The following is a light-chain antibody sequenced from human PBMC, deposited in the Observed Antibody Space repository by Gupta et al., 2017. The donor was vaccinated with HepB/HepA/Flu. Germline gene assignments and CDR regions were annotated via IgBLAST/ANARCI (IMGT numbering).Light chain of an antibody. CDR1: QSVSTY. Sequence: EIVLTQSPGTLCLSPGERATLSCRASQSVSTYLAWYQQKPGQAPRLLIYGASSRATGIPDRFSGSGSGTDFTLTISRLEPEDFAVYYCQQYGSSQGLTFGGGTKVESK. CDR2: GAS. CDR3: QQYGSSQGLT. J-gene: IGKJ4*01. V-gene: IGKV3-20*01.